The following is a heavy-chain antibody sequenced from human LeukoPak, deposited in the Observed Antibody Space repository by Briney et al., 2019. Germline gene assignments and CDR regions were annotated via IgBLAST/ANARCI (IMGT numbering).Heavy chain of an antibody. J-gene: IGHJ4*02. CDR2: ISAYNGNT. CDR1: GYTFTSYG. D-gene: IGHD6-6*01. V-gene: IGHV1-18*01. CDR3: ARDADIEVGYSSSSSSDY. Sequence: ASVKVSCKASGYTFTSYGISWARQAPGQGLEWMGWISAYNGNTNYAQKLQGRVTMTTDTSTSTAYMELRSLRSDDTAVYYCARDADIEVGYSSSSSSDYWGQGTLVTVSP.